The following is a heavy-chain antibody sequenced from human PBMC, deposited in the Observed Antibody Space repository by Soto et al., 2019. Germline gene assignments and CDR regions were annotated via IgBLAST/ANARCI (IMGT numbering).Heavy chain of an antibody. J-gene: IGHJ4*01. CDR3: AKGGRADYYDSSGYLDY. CDR1: AFTFSSYA. V-gene: IGHV3-23*01. Sequence: GGSLRLSCAASAFTFSSYAMSWVRQAPGKGLEWVSVISGSGGSTYYADSVKGRFTISRDNSKNTLFLQMSSLRAEDTAVYYCAKGGRADYYDSSGYLDYWGHGNLVTLSS. CDR2: ISGSGGST. D-gene: IGHD3-22*01.